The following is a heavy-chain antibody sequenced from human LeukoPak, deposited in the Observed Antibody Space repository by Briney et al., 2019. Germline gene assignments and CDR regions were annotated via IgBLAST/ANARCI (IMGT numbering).Heavy chain of an antibody. J-gene: IGHJ4*02. CDR2: IYPGDSDT. V-gene: IGHV5-51*01. D-gene: IGHD6-13*01. CDR3: AGQLAAAGTFYFDY. Sequence: GESLKISCKGSGYNFSNYWIGWVRQMPGKGLEWMGIIYPGDSDTRYSPSFQGQVSISADKSISTAYLQWSSLKASDTAMYYCAGQLAAAGTFYFDYWGQGTLVTVSS. CDR1: GYNFSNYW.